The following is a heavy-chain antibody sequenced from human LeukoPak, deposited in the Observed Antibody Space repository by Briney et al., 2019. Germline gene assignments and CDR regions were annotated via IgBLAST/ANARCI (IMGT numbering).Heavy chain of an antibody. D-gene: IGHD6-19*01. CDR1: GFTFSSYS. CDR3: ASVPPSIAVAGTDDY. Sequence: PGGSLRLSCAASGFTFSSYSMNWVRHAPGKGLEWVSSISSSSSYIYYADSVKGRFTITRDNAKNSLYLQMNSLRAEDTAVYYCASVPPSIAVAGTDDYWGQGTLVTVSS. CDR2: ISSSSSYI. J-gene: IGHJ4*02. V-gene: IGHV3-21*01.